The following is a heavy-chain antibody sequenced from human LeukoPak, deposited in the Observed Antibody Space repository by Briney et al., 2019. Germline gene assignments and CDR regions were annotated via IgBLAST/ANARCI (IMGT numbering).Heavy chain of an antibody. CDR3: ARGLLKRYYYDSSGYYYFDY. Sequence: SETLSLTCAVSGGSISSSNWWSWVRQPPGKGLEWIGQIYHSGSTNYNPSLKSRVTISVDKSKNQFSLKLSSVTAADTAVYYCARGLLKRYYYDSSGYYYFDYWGQGTLVTVSS. CDR1: GGSISSSNW. V-gene: IGHV4-4*02. J-gene: IGHJ4*02. CDR2: IYHSGST. D-gene: IGHD3-22*01.